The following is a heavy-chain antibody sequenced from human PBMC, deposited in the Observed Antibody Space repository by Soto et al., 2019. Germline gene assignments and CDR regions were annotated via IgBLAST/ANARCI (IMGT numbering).Heavy chain of an antibody. CDR3: AKVHDFWTGYYSPNCFDP. J-gene: IGHJ5*02. D-gene: IGHD3-3*01. CDR2: IYYSGST. Sequence: SDTLSVTWTVSGGSISSYYWSWIRQPPGKGLEWIGYIYYSGSTNYNPALKSRVTISVDTSKNQFSLKLSSVTAADTAVYYCAKVHDFWTGYYSPNCFDPWGPRTLATVPS. CDR1: GGSISSYY. V-gene: IGHV4-59*01.